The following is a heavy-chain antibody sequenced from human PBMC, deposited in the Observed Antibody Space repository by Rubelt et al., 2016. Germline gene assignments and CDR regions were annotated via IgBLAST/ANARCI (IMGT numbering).Heavy chain of an antibody. V-gene: IGHV4-39*01. J-gene: IGHJ3*02. Sequence: QLQLQESGPGLVKPSETLSLTCTVSGASISTSYYYWGWIRQPPGLGLEWIGSIYYSGSTYYNPSLKSRVTMSVDTSNSQFSVRRESGSEADTAVNGGVGRATSRSYGVEIWGQGRLVTVTS. CDR3: VGRATSRSYGVEI. D-gene: IGHD6-6*01. CDR2: IYYSGST. CDR1: GASISTSYYY.